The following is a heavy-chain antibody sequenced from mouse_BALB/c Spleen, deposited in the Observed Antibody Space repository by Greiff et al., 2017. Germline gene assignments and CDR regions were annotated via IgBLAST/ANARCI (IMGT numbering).Heavy chain of an antibody. J-gene: IGHJ2*01. V-gene: IGHV5-6-5*01. CDR1: GFTFSSYA. CDR2: ISSGGST. CDR3: ARFPYYFDY. Sequence: EVQGVESGGGLVKPGGSLKLSCAASGFTFSSYAMSWVRQTPEKRLEWVASISSGGSTYYPDSVKGRFTISRDNARNILYLQMSSLRSEDTAMYYCARFPYYFDYWGQGTTLTVSS.